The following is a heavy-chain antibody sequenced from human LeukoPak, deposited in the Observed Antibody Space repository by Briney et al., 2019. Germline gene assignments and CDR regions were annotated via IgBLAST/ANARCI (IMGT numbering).Heavy chain of an antibody. CDR3: TLIQGWGSGSYYRDF. CDR1: GFSLSNDW. Sequence: GGFLRLSCAASGFSLSNDWMSWVRQAPGEGLEWVARVKSRSAGETTDYAAPVKGRFTISRDDSKNTLYLQMNSLKTEDTAVYYCTLIQGWGSGSYYRDFWGQGTLVTVSS. CDR2: VKSRSAGETT. D-gene: IGHD3-10*01. J-gene: IGHJ4*02. V-gene: IGHV3-15*01.